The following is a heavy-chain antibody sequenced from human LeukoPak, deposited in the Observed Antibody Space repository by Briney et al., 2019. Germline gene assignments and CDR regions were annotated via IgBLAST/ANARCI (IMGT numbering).Heavy chain of an antibody. V-gene: IGHV3-48*01. CDR3: ARGGRWPPTRYSGYYYMDV. J-gene: IGHJ6*03. CDR1: GFTFSSYS. D-gene: IGHD5-12*01. Sequence: GGSLRLSCAASGFTFSSYSMNWVRQAPGKGLEWVSYISSSSSTIYYADSVKGRFTISRDNAKNSLYLQMNSLRAEDTAVYYCARGGRWPPTRYSGYYYMDVWGKGTTVTVSS. CDR2: ISSSSSTI.